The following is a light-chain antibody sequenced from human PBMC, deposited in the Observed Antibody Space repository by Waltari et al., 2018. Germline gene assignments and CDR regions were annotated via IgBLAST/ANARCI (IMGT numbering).Light chain of an antibody. J-gene: IGKJ5*01. CDR3: QQSFAIPIT. CDR2: AAS. CDR1: QTISRY. Sequence: DIQMTQSPSSLSASVGDRVTITCRASQTISRYLNWYQAKAGEAPKLLIFAASSLQSGVPSRFSGSGSVTDFTLTISSLQPEDFATYYCQQSFAIPITFGQGTQLEAK. V-gene: IGKV1-39*01.